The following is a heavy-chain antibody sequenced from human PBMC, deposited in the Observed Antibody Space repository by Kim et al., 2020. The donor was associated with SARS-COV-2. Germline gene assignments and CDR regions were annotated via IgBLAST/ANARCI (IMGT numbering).Heavy chain of an antibody. V-gene: IGHV3-30*18. Sequence: GGSLRLSCAASGFTFSSYGMHWVRQAPGKGLEWVALISFDGTDKYYADSVKGRFTISRDNSKNTLYLQMNSLRDDDTAVYYCAKEYYGSGSCDYWGQGTLVTVSS. J-gene: IGHJ4*02. CDR1: GFTFSSYG. D-gene: IGHD3-10*01. CDR2: ISFDGTDK. CDR3: AKEYYGSGSCDY.